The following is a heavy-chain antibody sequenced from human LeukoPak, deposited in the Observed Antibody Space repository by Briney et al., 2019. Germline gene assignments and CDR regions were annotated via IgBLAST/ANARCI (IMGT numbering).Heavy chain of an antibody. CDR1: GASISSYY. Sequence: SETLSLTCTVSGASISSYYWSWIRQPPGKGLEWIGYIYYSGSTNYNPSLKSRVTISVDTSKNQFSLKLSSVTAADTAVYYCAIGYSGYGDAFDIWGQGTMVTVSS. CDR2: IYYSGST. D-gene: IGHD5-12*01. V-gene: IGHV4-59*08. J-gene: IGHJ3*02. CDR3: AIGYSGYGDAFDI.